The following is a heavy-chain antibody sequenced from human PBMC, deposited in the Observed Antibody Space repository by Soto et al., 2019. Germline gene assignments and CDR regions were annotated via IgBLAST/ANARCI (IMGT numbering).Heavy chain of an antibody. J-gene: IGHJ4*02. Sequence: GGLQRLPCAAAGGNFSSYAMHWVRQAPGKGLEWVAVISYDGSNKYYADSVKGRFTISRDNSKDTLYLQMNSLRAEDTAVYYCASLVVTTPHFDYWGQGTLVTVSS. D-gene: IGHD3-22*01. CDR2: ISYDGSNK. CDR1: GGNFSSYA. V-gene: IGHV3-30-3*01. CDR3: ASLVVTTPHFDY.